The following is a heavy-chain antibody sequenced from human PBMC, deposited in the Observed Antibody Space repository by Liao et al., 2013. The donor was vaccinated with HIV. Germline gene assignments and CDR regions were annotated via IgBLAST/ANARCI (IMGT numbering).Heavy chain of an antibody. J-gene: IGHJ6*03. D-gene: IGHD6-6*01. CDR1: GDSIIDETDY. Sequence: QVQLRESGPGLVKPSETLSLTCTVSGDSIIDETDYWGWIRQSPGKGLEWIGSISEDGTTHLSPSLESRANISIDTSKNQFSLRLSFVSVADTAVFYCVRGSDMDAWGTGTTVIVSS. CDR2: ISEDGTT. CDR3: VRGSDMDA. V-gene: IGHV4-39*07.